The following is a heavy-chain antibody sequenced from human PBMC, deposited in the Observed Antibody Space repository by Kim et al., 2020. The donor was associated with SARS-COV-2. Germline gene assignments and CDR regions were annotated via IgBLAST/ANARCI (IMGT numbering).Heavy chain of an antibody. CDR3: AKATRGYSYGHYFDY. Sequence: GGSLRLSCAASGFTFSSYGMHWVRQAPGKGLEWVAVISYDGSNKYYADSVKGRFTISRDNSKNTLYLQMNSLRAEDTAVYYCAKATRGYSYGHYFDYWG. D-gene: IGHD5-18*01. CDR1: GFTFSSYG. J-gene: IGHJ4*01. CDR2: ISYDGSNK. V-gene: IGHV3-30*18.